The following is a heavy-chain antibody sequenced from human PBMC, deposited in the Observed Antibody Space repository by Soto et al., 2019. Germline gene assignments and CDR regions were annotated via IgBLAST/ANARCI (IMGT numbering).Heavy chain of an antibody. CDR1: GGTFSSYT. CDR3: VICTNCDNWYFDL. Sequence: QVQLVQSGAEVKKPGSSVKVSCKASGGTFSSYTISWVRQAPGQGLEWMGRIIPILGIANYAQKFQGRVTITADKSTSTAYMELSSLRSEDTAVYYCVICTNCDNWYFDLWGRGTLVTVSS. CDR2: IIPILGIA. J-gene: IGHJ2*01. V-gene: IGHV1-69*02. D-gene: IGHD7-27*01.